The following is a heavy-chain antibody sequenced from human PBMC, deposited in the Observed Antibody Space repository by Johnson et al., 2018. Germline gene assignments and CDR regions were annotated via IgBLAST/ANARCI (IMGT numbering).Heavy chain of an antibody. CDR2: MCYSGST. V-gene: IGHV4-59*01. D-gene: IGHD3-22*01. CDR3: ASGYYSTGYHEFFEQ. CDR1: GGSLNNYY. Sequence: QGQLQESGPGLVKPSETLSLTCTFSGGSLNNYYLTWFRQPPGKGLEWNGYMCYSGSTNDKPCLKSRVTMSLLMPKNQFSLRLSSVTAADTAVYYCASGYYSTGYHEFFEQWGHGTLVTVSS. J-gene: IGHJ1*01.